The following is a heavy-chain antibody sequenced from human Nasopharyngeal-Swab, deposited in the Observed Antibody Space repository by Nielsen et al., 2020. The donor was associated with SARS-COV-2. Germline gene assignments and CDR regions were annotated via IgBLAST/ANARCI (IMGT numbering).Heavy chain of an antibody. V-gene: IGHV3-23*01. CDR3: AKPHLRYYDWLLFDY. CDR1: GFTFSTYS. D-gene: IGHD3-9*01. J-gene: IGHJ4*02. Sequence: GGSLRLSCAASGFTFSTYSMIWVRQAPAKGLEWVSAISGSGDNTYYADSVKGRFTISRDNPKNTLYLQMNSLRAEDTAVYYCAKPHLRYYDWLLFDYWGQGTLVTVSS. CDR2: ISGSGDNT.